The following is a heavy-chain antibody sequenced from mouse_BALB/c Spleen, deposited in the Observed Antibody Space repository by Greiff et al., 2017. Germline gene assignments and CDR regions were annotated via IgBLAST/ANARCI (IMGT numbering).Heavy chain of an antibody. J-gene: IGHJ3*01. D-gene: IGHD2-4*01. CDR1: GFTFSSYA. Sequence: EVHLVESGGGLVKPGGSLKLSCAASGFTFSSYAMSWVRQTPEKRLEWVASISSGGSTYYPDSVKGRFTISRDNARNILYLQMSSLRSEDTAMYYCARDDYDGAYWGQGTLVTVSA. CDR3: ARDDYDGAY. V-gene: IGHV5-6-5*01. CDR2: ISSGGST.